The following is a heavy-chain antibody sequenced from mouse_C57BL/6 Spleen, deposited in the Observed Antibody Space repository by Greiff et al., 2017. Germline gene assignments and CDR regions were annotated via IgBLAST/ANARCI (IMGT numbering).Heavy chain of an antibody. CDR3: ARGGYYGSDYWYFDV. J-gene: IGHJ1*03. CDR2: FHPYNDDT. Sequence: VQLQQSGAELVKPGASVKMSCKASGYTFTTYPIEWMKQNHGKSLEWIGNFHPYNDDTKYNEKFKGKATLTVEKSSSTVYLELSRLTSDDSAVYYCARGGYYGSDYWYFDVWGTGTTVTVSS. CDR1: GYTFTTYP. D-gene: IGHD1-1*01. V-gene: IGHV1-47*01.